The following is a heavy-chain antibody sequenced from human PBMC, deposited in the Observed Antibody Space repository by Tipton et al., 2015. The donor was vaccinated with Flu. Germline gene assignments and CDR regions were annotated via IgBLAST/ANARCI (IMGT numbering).Heavy chain of an antibody. J-gene: IGHJ4*02. CDR1: GFTFSSYG. CDR3: ARGRYDSSGYYPNYFDY. V-gene: IGHV3-33*01. Sequence: SLRLSCAASGFTFSSYGMNWVRQAPGKGLEWVAVIWHDGSNKYYAGSVKGRFTISRDNSKNTLYLQMNSLRAKDTAVYYCARGRYDSSGYYPNYFDYWGQGTLVTVSS. CDR2: IWHDGSNK. D-gene: IGHD3-22*01.